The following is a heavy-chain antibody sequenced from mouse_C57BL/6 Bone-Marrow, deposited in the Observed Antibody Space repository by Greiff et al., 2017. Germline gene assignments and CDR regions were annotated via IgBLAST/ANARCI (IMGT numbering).Heavy chain of an antibody. D-gene: IGHD2-4*01. Sequence: EVQGVESGGGLVQPKGSLKLSCAASGFTFNTYAMHWVRQAPGKGLEWVARISSKSSNYATYYAVSVKDRFTISRDDSQSMLYLQLNNLKTEDTAMYYGVRGRLRRWFAYWGQGTLVTVSA. CDR3: VRGRLRRWFAY. J-gene: IGHJ3*01. V-gene: IGHV10-3*01. CDR2: ISSKSSNYAT. CDR1: GFTFNTYA.